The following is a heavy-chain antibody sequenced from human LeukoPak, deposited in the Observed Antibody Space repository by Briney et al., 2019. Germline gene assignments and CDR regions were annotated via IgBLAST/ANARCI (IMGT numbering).Heavy chain of an antibody. V-gene: IGHV1-18*04. CDR3: ARVPLIVVVPAALSGDY. CDR2: ISAYNGNT. J-gene: IGHJ4*02. Sequence: ASVKVSCKASGYTFTGYYMHWVRQAPGQGLEWVGWISAYNGNTNYAQKLQGRVTMTTDTSTSTAYMELRSLRSDDTAVYYCARVPLIVVVPAALSGDYWGQGTLVTVSS. CDR1: GYTFTGYY. D-gene: IGHD2-2*01.